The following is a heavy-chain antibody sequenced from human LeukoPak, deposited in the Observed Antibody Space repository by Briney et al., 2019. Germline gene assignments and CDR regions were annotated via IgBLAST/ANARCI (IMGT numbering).Heavy chain of an antibody. Sequence: ASVKVSCKASGYTFTSYAMNWVRQAPGQGLEWMGWINTNTGNPTYAQGFTGRFVFSLDTSVSTAYLQISNLKAEDTAVYYCARTLSRRDGYNAGYWGQGTLVTVSS. D-gene: IGHD5-24*01. V-gene: IGHV7-4-1*02. CDR1: GYTFTSYA. CDR3: ARTLSRRDGYNAGY. CDR2: INTNTGNP. J-gene: IGHJ4*02.